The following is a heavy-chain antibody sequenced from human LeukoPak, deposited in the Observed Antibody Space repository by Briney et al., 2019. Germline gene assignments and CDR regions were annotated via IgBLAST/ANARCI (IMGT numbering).Heavy chain of an antibody. Sequence: GGSLRLSCAASGFTFSSYVMNWVRQAPGKGLEWVSGISSGGSTHYAAPGKRRFTISSYSSKNTLYLQMNSLRAEDTAVYYCASARRTYWYFDLWGRGTLVTVS. CDR1: GFTFSSYV. V-gene: IGHV3-23*01. CDR3: ASARRTYWYFDL. CDR2: ISSGGST. J-gene: IGHJ2*01. D-gene: IGHD6-6*01.